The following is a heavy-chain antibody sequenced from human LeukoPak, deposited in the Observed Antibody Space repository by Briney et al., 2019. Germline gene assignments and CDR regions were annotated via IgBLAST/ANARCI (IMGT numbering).Heavy chain of an antibody. D-gene: IGHD6-13*01. CDR1: GFTSSDYY. J-gene: IGHJ4*02. Sequence: GGSLRLSCAASGFTSSDYYMSWIRRAPGKGLEWVSYISSSSSYTNYADSVKGRFTISRDNAKNSLYLQMNSLRAEDTAVYYCARAGAAAALGTFDYWGQGTLVTVSS. CDR3: ARAGAAAALGTFDY. V-gene: IGHV3-11*06. CDR2: ISSSSSYT.